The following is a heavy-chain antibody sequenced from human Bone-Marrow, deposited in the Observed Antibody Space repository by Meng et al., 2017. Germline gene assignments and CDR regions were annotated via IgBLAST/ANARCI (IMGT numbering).Heavy chain of an antibody. J-gene: IGHJ4*02. V-gene: IGHV3-30*03. Sequence: QVQLVESGGGVVHPGRYLKLSCAASGFTFSSYGMHWVRQAPGKGLEWVAVKSNDGSGEYYADSVKGRFTISRDNSKNTLALQMNSLGAEDTAVYYCARDGRNGYNLDYWGQGTLVTVSS. D-gene: IGHD5-24*01. CDR1: GFTFSSYG. CDR2: KSNDGSGE. CDR3: ARDGRNGYNLDY.